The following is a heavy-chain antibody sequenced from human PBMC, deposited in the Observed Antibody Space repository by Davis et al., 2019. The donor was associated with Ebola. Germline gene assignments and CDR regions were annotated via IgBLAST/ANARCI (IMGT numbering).Heavy chain of an antibody. CDR3: ARDRIDYYYGMDV. D-gene: IGHD2-15*01. J-gene: IGHJ6*02. Sequence: MPGGSLRLSCAVYGGSFSGYYWSWIRQPPGKGLEWIGEINHSGSTNYNPSLKSRVTISVDTSKNQFSLKLISVTAADTAVYYCARDRIDYYYGMDVWGQGTTVTVSS. V-gene: IGHV4-34*01. CDR2: INHSGST. CDR1: GGSFSGYY.